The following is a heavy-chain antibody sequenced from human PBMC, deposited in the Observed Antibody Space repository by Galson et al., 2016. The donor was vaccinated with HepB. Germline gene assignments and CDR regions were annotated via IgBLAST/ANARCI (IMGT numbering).Heavy chain of an antibody. CDR2: ISGDGRTI. D-gene: IGHD6-19*01. V-gene: IGHV3-11*01. Sequence: SLRLSCAASGFRFSDYYMSWIRQAPGKGLGWVSYISGDGRTINYADSVKGRFTISRGNAKNSLYLHMNSLTGEDTAVYYCARMFPLYSSGWYVRGDGWFDSWGQGTLVTVSS. CDR1: GFRFSDYY. CDR3: ARMFPLYSSGWYVRGDGWFDS. J-gene: IGHJ5*01.